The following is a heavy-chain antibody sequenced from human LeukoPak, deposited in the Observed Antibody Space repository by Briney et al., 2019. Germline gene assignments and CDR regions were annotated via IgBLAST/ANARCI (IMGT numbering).Heavy chain of an antibody. CDR1: GGSISSYY. Sequence: SETLSLTCTVSGGSISSYYWSWIRQPPGKGLEWIGYIYYSGSTNYNPSLKSRVTISVDTSKNQFSLKLSSVTAADTAVYYCATITKDSSGYYHVGYWGQGTLVTVSS. CDR2: IYYSGST. J-gene: IGHJ4*02. D-gene: IGHD3-22*01. V-gene: IGHV4-59*01. CDR3: ATITKDSSGYYHVGY.